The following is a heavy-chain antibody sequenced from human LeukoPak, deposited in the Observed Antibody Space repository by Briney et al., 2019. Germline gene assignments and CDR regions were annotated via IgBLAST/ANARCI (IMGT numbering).Heavy chain of an antibody. CDR1: GYTFTGYY. V-gene: IGHV1-2*06. CDR3: ARDRGLRFYYYYMDV. D-gene: IGHD3-3*01. Sequence: ASVKVSCKASGYTFTGYYMHWVRQAPGQGLEWMGRINPNSGGTNYAQKFQGRVTMTRDTSISTAYMELSRLRSDDTAVYYCARDRGLRFYYYYMDVWGKGTTVTVSS. CDR2: INPNSGGT. J-gene: IGHJ6*03.